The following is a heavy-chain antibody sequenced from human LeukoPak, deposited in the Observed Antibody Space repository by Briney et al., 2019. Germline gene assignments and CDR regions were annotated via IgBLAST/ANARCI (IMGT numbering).Heavy chain of an antibody. V-gene: IGHV3-23*01. CDR1: GFTFSSYA. CDR3: AKDPYYDTLTGYYLSFDY. Sequence: PGGSLRLSCAASGFTFSSYAMSWVRQAPGKGLEWVSAISGSGGSTYYADSVKGRFTISRDNSKNTLYLQMNSLRAEDTAVYYCAKDPYYDTLTGYYLSFDYWGQGTLVTVSS. D-gene: IGHD3-9*01. J-gene: IGHJ4*02. CDR2: ISGSGGST.